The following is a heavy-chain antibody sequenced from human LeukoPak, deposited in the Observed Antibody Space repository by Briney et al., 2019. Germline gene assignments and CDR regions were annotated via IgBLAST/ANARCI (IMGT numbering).Heavy chain of an antibody. D-gene: IGHD2-21*01. CDR2: IYYSGST. J-gene: IGHJ4*02. Sequence: SETLSLTCTVSGGSISSYYWSWIRQPPGKGLEWIGYIYYSGSTNYNPSLKSRVTISVDTSKNQFSQKLSSVTAADTAVYYRARVTPYSPIDYWGQGTLVTVSS. V-gene: IGHV4-59*01. CDR3: ARVTPYSPIDY. CDR1: GGSISSYY.